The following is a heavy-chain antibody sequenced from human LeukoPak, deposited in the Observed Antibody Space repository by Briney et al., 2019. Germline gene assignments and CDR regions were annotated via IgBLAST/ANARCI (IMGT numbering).Heavy chain of an antibody. D-gene: IGHD3-3*01. V-gene: IGHV1-69*13. CDR3: TRPSKYYDFWTGYPPFDY. CDR2: VIPIFGIT. Sequence: GASVKVSCKAFGGTFSSHGISWVRLAPGQGREWMGTVIPIFGITNYAQNFQDRVTITADVSTSTGYMELSSLRSEDTATYYCTRPSKYYDFWTGYPPFDYWGQGTLVTVSS. J-gene: IGHJ4*02. CDR1: GGTFSSHG.